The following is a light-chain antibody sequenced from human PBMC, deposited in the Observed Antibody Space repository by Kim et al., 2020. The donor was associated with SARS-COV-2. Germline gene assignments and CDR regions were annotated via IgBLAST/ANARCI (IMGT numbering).Light chain of an antibody. V-gene: IGLV2-18*02. Sequence: GQSVTISCTGTRTDIAKYNRVSWYHQPPGAAHKLMIYEVNNRPSGVPDRFSGSKSGNTASLTISGLQTDDEADYYCSSYTSNNTWVFGGGTQLTVL. J-gene: IGLJ3*02. CDR3: SSYTSNNTWV. CDR1: RTDIAKYNR. CDR2: EVN.